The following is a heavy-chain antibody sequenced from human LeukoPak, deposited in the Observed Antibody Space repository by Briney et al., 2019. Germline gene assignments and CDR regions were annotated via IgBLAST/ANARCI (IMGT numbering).Heavy chain of an antibody. CDR3: TKCMTASGTCFFAS. V-gene: IGHV1-69*04. J-gene: IGHJ4*02. Sequence: SVKVSCKASGGSFSRNAISWVRQAPGQGLEWMGRFIPILGIATYAQKFQGRVTITADRSTSTAYMELSSLRSEDTAIYYCTKCMTASGTCFFASWGQGTLVTVSS. D-gene: IGHD2-21*02. CDR2: FIPILGIA. CDR1: GGSFSRNA.